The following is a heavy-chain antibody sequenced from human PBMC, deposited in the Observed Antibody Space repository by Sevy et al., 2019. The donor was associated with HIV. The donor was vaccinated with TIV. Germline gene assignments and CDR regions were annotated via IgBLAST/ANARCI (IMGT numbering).Heavy chain of an antibody. CDR3: ARFRYCSGANCYPSGFDI. CDR1: EFAASSNY. V-gene: IGHV3-66*02. D-gene: IGHD2-15*01. Sequence: GGSLRLSCAVSEFAASSNYMSWVRQAPGKGLEWVSFIYGGGSTYYADSVKGRFTISRDRSKNTVYLQMNSLRPEDTAVYYCARFRYCSGANCYPSGFDIWGQGTMVTVSS. J-gene: IGHJ3*02. CDR2: IYGGGST.